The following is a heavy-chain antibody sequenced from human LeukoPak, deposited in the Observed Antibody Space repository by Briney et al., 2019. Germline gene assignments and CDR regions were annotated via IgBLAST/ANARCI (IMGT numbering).Heavy chain of an antibody. CDR1: GFTFGDYA. CDR2: IRSKAYGGTT. D-gene: IGHD3-22*01. V-gene: IGHV3-49*04. Sequence: GGSLRLSCTASGFTFGDYAMSWVRQAPGKGLEWVGFIRSKAYGGTTEYAASVKGRFTISRDDSKSIAYLQMNSLKTEDTAVYYCTTAMIVVVTPGMSDYWGQGTLVTVSS. CDR3: TTAMIVVVTPGMSDY. J-gene: IGHJ4*02.